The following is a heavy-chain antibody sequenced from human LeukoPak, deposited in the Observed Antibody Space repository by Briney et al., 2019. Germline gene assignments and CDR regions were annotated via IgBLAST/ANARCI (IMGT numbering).Heavy chain of an antibody. V-gene: IGHV3-74*01. D-gene: IGHD3-22*01. J-gene: IGHJ4*02. CDR3: VRGYSSGYRLDY. CDR1: GFTFSSYW. CDR2: INGDGSST. Sequence: GGSLRLSCAASGFTFSSYWMHWVRQDPVKGLLWVSRINGDGSSTDYADSEKGRFTISRDNAKNTVYLQMNSLKAEDTAVYYCVRGYSSGYRLDYWGQGTLVTLSS.